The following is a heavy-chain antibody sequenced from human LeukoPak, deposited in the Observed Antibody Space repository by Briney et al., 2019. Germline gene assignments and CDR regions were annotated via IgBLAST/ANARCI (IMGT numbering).Heavy chain of an antibody. CDR2: ISGSGGST. V-gene: IGHV3-23*01. CDR3: AKDPSYYYDSGTTTDY. J-gene: IGHJ4*02. CDR1: GFTFSSYG. D-gene: IGHD3-10*01. Sequence: GGSLRLSCAASGFTFSSYGMSWVRQAPGKGLEWVSAISGSGGSTYYADSVKGRFTISRDNSKNTLYLQMNSLRVEDTAVYYCAKDPSYYYDSGTTTDYWGQGTLVTVSS.